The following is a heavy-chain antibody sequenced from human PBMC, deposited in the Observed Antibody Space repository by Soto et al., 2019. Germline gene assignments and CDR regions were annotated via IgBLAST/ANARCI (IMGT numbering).Heavy chain of an antibody. CDR2: IYSGGST. CDR3: ARETLAVAGTPDYYYGIDV. V-gene: IGHV3-66*01. CDR1: GFTVSSNY. Sequence: EVQLVESGGGLVQPGGSLRLSCAASGFTVSSNYMSWVRQAPGKGLEWVSVIYSGGSTYYADSVKGRFTISRDNSKNTLYLQMNSLRAEDTAVYYCARETLAVAGTPDYYYGIDVWGQGTTVTVSS. D-gene: IGHD6-19*01. J-gene: IGHJ6*02.